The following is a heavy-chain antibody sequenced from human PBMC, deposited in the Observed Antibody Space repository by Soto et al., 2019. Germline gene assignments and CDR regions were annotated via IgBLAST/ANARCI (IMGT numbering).Heavy chain of an antibody. CDR3: ARQYGRAFQH. D-gene: IGHD4-17*01. CDR2: IYPSDSDT. CDR1: GYTFTSYW. J-gene: IGHJ1*01. Sequence: PGESLKLSCKASGYTFTSYWIGWVRQMPGKGLEWMGTIYPSDSDTRYSPSFQGQVTISADKSINTAYLQWSSLKASDTAMYYCARQYGRAFQHWGQGTLVTVSS. V-gene: IGHV5-51*01.